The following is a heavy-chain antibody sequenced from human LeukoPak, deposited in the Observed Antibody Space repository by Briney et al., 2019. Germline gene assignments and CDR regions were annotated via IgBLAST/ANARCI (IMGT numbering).Heavy chain of an antibody. CDR3: ARAGPSSMAVQTAPGTPNTLGC. D-gene: IGHD5-24*01. Sequence: GESLRLSCAASGFTFSSYWMHWVRQAPGKGLVWVSRINSDGSSTSYADSVKGRFTISRDNAKNTLYLQMNSLWAEDTAVYYCARAGPSSMAVQTAPGTPNTLGCWGQGTLVTVSS. CDR2: INSDGSST. V-gene: IGHV3-74*01. J-gene: IGHJ4*02. CDR1: GFTFSSYW.